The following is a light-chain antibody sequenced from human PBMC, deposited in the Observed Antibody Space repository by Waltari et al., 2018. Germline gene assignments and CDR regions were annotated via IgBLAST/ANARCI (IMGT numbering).Light chain of an antibody. J-gene: IGLJ2*01. CDR3: SSYAGSNNFVV. CDR1: SSDVGGYNY. CDR2: EVS. Sequence: QSALTQPPSASGSPGQSVTISCTGTSSDVGGYNYVSWYQHHPGKAPKLMIFEVSKRPSGVPDRFSVSKSGNTASLTVSGLQADDEADYYCSSYAGSNNFVVFGGGTKLTVL. V-gene: IGLV2-8*01.